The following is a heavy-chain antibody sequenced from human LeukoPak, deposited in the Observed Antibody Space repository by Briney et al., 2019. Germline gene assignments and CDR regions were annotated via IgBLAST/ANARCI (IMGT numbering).Heavy chain of an antibody. CDR2: ISGSGTGT. CDR3: AKDRYSYAFEYSDS. Sequence: GGSLRLSCAASGFTFSSYAMSWVRQAPGKGLEWVSGISGSGTGTKYADSVKGRFTISRDNSKNTLSLQVSSLRTEDTAVYYCAKDRYSYAFEYSDSWGQGTLVTVSS. J-gene: IGHJ4*02. D-gene: IGHD5-18*01. CDR1: GFTFSSYA. V-gene: IGHV3-23*01.